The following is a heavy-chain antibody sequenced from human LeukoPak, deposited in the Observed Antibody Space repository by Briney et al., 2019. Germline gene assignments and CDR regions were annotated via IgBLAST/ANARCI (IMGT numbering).Heavy chain of an antibody. V-gene: IGHV3-53*01. Sequence: TGGSLRLSCVGSGFSFSGNSMNWVRQAPGKGLEWVSFIYSGGNTHYSDSVKGRFTISRDNSKNTLYLQMNSLRAEDTAVYYCARRAGEYSHPYDYWGQGTLVTVSS. CDR1: GFSFSGNS. D-gene: IGHD4-17*01. CDR2: IYSGGNT. CDR3: ARRAGEYSHPYDY. J-gene: IGHJ4*02.